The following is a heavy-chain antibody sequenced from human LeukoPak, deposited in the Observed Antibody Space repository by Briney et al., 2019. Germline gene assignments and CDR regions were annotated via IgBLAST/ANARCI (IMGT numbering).Heavy chain of an antibody. Sequence: SGGSLRLSCVASGFTFSSSEMNWVRQAPGKGPEWISYITSSSRTIWYADSVKGRFTISRDNAKNSLYLQMNGLRDDDTAVYYCARIPHPSPVGYWGQGTLVTVSS. V-gene: IGHV3-48*03. D-gene: IGHD4-23*01. CDR1: GFTFSSSE. CDR2: ITSSSRTI. J-gene: IGHJ4*02. CDR3: ARIPHPSPVGY.